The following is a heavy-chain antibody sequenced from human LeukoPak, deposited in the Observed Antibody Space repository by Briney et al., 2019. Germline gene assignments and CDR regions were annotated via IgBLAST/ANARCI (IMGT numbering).Heavy chain of an antibody. CDR1: GFTFDDYA. CDR3: AKDATYSSSSFDY. V-gene: IGHV3-9*01. D-gene: IGHD6-6*01. Sequence: GGSLRLSCAASGFTFDDYAMHWVRQAPGKGLEWVAGISWNSGSIVYADSVKGRFTISRDNAKNSLYLQMNSLRAEDTALYYCAKDATYSSSSFDYWGQGTLVTVSS. CDR2: ISWNSGSI. J-gene: IGHJ4*02.